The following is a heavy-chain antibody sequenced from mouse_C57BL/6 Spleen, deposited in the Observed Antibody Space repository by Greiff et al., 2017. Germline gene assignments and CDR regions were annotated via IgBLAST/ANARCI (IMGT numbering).Heavy chain of an antibody. D-gene: IGHD4-1*01. Sequence: EVMLVESGGGLVKPGGSLKLSCAASGFTFSSYAMSWVRQTPEKRLEWVATISDGGSYTYYPDNVKGRFTISRDNAKNNLYLQMSHLKSEDTAMYYCASPNWDGGAMDYWGQGTSVTVSS. CDR1: GFTFSSYA. CDR3: ASPNWDGGAMDY. V-gene: IGHV5-4*03. J-gene: IGHJ4*01. CDR2: ISDGGSYT.